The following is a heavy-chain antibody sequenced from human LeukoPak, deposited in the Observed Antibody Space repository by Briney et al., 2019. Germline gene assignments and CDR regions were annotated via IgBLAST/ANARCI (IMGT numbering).Heavy chain of an antibody. J-gene: IGHJ1*01. CDR1: GYTFTGYY. CDR2: INPNSGGT. D-gene: IGHD3-22*01. CDR3: ARIGDSGYYKAEYFQH. V-gene: IGHV1-2*02. Sequence: ASVKVSCKASGYTFTGYYMHWVRQAPGQGLEWMGWINPNSGGTNYAQKFQGRVTMTRDTSISTAYMELSRLRSDDTAVYYCARIGDSGYYKAEYFQHWGQGTLVTASS.